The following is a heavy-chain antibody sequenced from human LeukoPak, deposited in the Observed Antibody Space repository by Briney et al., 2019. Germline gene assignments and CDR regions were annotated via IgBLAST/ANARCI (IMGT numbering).Heavy chain of an antibody. J-gene: IGHJ4*02. CDR2: ISSDGSKT. D-gene: IGHD3-10*01. CDR3: ARDSTYWYDSGSSGPHYFDY. V-gene: IGHV3-30*01. Sequence: GRSPRLSCAASGFIFSNYAMHWVRQAPGKGLEWVALISSDGSKTYHADSVKGRFSISRDNSKNTLYLLLNSLRAEDTSVYYCARDSTYWYDSGSSGPHYFDYWGQGTLVTVSS. CDR1: GFIFSNYA.